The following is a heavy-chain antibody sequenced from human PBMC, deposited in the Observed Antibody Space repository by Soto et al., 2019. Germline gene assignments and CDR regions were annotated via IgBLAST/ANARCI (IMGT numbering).Heavy chain of an antibody. CDR2: IIPILGIA. CDR1: GGTFSSYT. J-gene: IGHJ4*02. V-gene: IGHV1-69*02. Sequence: QVQLVQSGAEVKKPGSSVKVSCKASGGTFSSYTISWVRQAPGQGLEWMGRIIPILGIANYAQKFQGRVTITAEKSTSTAYMGLSSLRSEDTAVYYCARGADLGYWGQGTRVTVSS. D-gene: IGHD3-16*01. CDR3: ARGADLGY.